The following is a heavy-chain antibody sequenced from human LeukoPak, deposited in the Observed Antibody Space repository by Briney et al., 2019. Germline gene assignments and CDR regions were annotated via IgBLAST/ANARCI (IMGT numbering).Heavy chain of an antibody. D-gene: IGHD3-22*01. J-gene: IGHJ4*02. CDR1: GASISSHY. CDR3: ARLSYYDSSGYAGPNDY. V-gene: IGHV4-59*11. Sequence: SETLSLTCTVSGASISSHYWSWIRQPPGKGLEWIGYISYSGSTNYNPSLKSRVTISVDTSKNQFSLKLSSVTAAVTAVYYCARLSYYDSSGYAGPNDYWGQGTLVTVSS. CDR2: ISYSGST.